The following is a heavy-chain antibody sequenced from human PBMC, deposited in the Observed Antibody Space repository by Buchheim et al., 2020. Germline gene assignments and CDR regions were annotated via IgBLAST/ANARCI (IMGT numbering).Heavy chain of an antibody. V-gene: IGHV3-30*03. Sequence: QVQLVESGGGVVQPGRSLRLSCAASGFTFSSYGMHWVRQAPGKGLEWVAVISYDGSNKYYADSVKGRFTISRDNSKNTLYLQMNSLRAEDTAVYYCATSRGSTSCFDYWGQGTL. D-gene: IGHD2-2*01. CDR2: ISYDGSNK. CDR1: GFTFSSYG. CDR3: ATSRGSTSCFDY. J-gene: IGHJ4*02.